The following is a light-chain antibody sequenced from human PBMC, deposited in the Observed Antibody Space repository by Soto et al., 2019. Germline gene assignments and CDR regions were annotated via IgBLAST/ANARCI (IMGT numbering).Light chain of an antibody. CDR2: SNN. Sequence: SVLTQPPSASGTPGQKVFISCSGSNSNIGGTNYAYWYQQLPGAAPKLLMHSNNLRPSGVPERISGSKFGTAASLAISGLRSEDEAVYYCASWDDRLGAVIFGGGTKVTVL. V-gene: IGLV1-47*02. CDR1: NSNIGGTNY. J-gene: IGLJ2*01. CDR3: ASWDDRLGAVI.